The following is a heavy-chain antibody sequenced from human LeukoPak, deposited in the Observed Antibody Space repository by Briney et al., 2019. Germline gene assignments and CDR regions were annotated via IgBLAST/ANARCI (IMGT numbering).Heavy chain of an antibody. CDR1: GDSISSSSYY. V-gene: IGHV4-39*07. J-gene: IGHJ4*02. D-gene: IGHD6-19*01. CDR2: IYYSGST. Sequence: SETLSLTCTVSGDSISSSSYYWGWIRQPPGKGLEWIGSIYYSGSTSYNPSLKSRVTISLDTSKNQFSLKLSSVTAADTAVYYCARDYHVGSSSGWYQYFDYWGQGTLVTVSS. CDR3: ARDYHVGSSSGWYQYFDY.